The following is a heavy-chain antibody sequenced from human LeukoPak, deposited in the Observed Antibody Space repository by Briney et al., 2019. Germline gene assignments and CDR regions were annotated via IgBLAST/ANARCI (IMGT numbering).Heavy chain of an antibody. Sequence: PSETLSLTCAVYGGSFSGYYWSWVRQPPGKGLEWIGYIYYSGSTYYNPSLKSRVTMSVDTSKNQFSLKLSPVTAVDTAVYYCARTPRAYDSSGYDYWGQGTLVTVSS. CDR1: GGSFSGYY. CDR2: IYYSGST. V-gene: IGHV4-34*10. J-gene: IGHJ4*02. CDR3: ARTPRAYDSSGYDY. D-gene: IGHD3-22*01.